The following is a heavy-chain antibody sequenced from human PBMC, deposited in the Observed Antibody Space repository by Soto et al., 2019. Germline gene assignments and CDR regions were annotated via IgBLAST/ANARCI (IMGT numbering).Heavy chain of an antibody. CDR2: TYYRGST. Sequence: SETLSLTCTVSGGSVSSGSYYWSWVRQPPGKGLEWIGYTYYRGSTKYNPSLKSRVTISVDTSKNQFSLKLSSVTAADTAVYYCARVLSDFWSGSLGYYYMDVWGKGTTVTVSS. V-gene: IGHV4-61*01. CDR1: GGSVSSGSYY. D-gene: IGHD3-3*01. J-gene: IGHJ6*03. CDR3: ARVLSDFWSGSLGYYYMDV.